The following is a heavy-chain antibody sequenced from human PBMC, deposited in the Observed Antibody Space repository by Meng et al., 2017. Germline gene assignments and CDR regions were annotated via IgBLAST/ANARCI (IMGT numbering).Heavy chain of an antibody. J-gene: IGHJ5*02. D-gene: IGHD3-10*01. CDR2: INPNSGGT. V-gene: IGHV1-2*02. Sequence: ASVKVSCKASGYTFTGYYMHWVRQAPGQGLEWMGWINPNSGGTNYAQKFQGRVTMTRDTSISTAYMGLSRLRSDDTAVYYCATTYYYGSGSYYQGDNWFDPWGQGTLVTVSS. CDR3: ATTYYYGSGSYYQGDNWFDP. CDR1: GYTFTGYY.